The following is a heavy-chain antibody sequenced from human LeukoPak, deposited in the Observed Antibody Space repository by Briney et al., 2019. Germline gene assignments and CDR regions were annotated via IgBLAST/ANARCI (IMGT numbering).Heavy chain of an antibody. V-gene: IGHV3-30-3*01. CDR3: AKDVYNWNFYFDY. J-gene: IGHJ4*02. CDR2: ISYDGSNK. Sequence: GGSLRLSCAASGFTFSSYAMHWVRQAPGKGLEWVAVISYDGSNKYYADSVKGRFTISRDNSKNTLYLQMNSLRAEDTAIFYCAKDVYNWNFYFDYWGQGTLVTVSS. CDR1: GFTFSSYA. D-gene: IGHD1-7*01.